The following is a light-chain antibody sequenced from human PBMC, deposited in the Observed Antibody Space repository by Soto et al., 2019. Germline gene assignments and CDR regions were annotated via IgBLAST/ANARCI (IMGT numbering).Light chain of an antibody. CDR1: QSVGSD. CDR2: GAS. J-gene: IGKJ1*01. Sequence: EIVLTQSNGTLSFSPGERATLSCRSSQSVGSDLAWYQQKPGQAPRLLIYGASTRATGIPARFSGSGSGTEFTLTISSLQSEDFAVYYCQQYNNWWTFGQGTKVDIK. CDR3: QQYNNWWT. V-gene: IGKV3-15*01.